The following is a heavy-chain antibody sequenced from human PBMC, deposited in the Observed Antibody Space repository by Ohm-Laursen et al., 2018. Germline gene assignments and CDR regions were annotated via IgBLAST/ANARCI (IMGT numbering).Heavy chain of an antibody. V-gene: IGHV4-59*08. CDR2: IHNSGST. J-gene: IGHJ4*02. D-gene: IGHD1-26*01. CDR3: ARRANSAFPYYLDY. CDR1: GGSISSYY. Sequence: PSDTLSLTCTVSGGSISSYYWSWVRQPPGKGLEWIGYIHNSGSTNYNPSLESRVTIATDTPKNQLSLKLSSVTAADTAVYYCARRANSAFPYYLDYWGQGTLVTVSS.